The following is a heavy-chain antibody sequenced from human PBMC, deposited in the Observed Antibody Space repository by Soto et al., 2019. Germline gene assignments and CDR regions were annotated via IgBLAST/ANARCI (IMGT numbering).Heavy chain of an antibody. CDR1: GSPFTSYG. CDR2: ISYDGSNK. CDR3: VAGQYYFDY. Sequence: QVQLVESGGGVVQPGRSLRLSCAASGSPFTSYGMHWVREGPGKGLEWVAVISYDGSNKFYADSVKGRFTISRDNSKNTLYLQMNSLRPEDTALYYCVAGQYYFDYRGQGTLVIVSS. J-gene: IGHJ4*02. V-gene: IGHV3-30*03.